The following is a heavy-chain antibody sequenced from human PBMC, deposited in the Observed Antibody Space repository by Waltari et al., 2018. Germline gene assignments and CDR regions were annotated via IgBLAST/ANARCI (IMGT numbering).Heavy chain of an antibody. J-gene: IGHJ4*02. CDR3: AKAIRDGYNK. V-gene: IGHV3-23*01. Sequence: EMQLLESGGGLVQPGGSLRLSCAASGFTFSSYAMSWVRQAPGKGLEWVSSISESDGRTYYADSVKGRFTISRDNSKNTLYLQMNSLRAEDTAVYYCAKAIRDGYNKWGQGTLVTVSS. CDR1: GFTFSSYA. CDR2: ISESDGRT. D-gene: IGHD5-12*01.